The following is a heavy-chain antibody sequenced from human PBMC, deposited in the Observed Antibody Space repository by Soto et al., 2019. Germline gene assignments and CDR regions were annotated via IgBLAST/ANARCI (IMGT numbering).Heavy chain of an antibody. CDR1: GGSISSYY. V-gene: IGHV4-4*07. CDR3: ARAIIVVVPAAQYNWFDP. CDR2: IYTSGST. J-gene: IGHJ5*02. Sequence: PSETLSLTCTVSGGSISSYYWSWIRQPAGKGLEWIGRIYTSGSTNYNPSLKSRVTMSVDTSKNQFSLKLSSVTAADTAVYYCARAIIVVVPAAQYNWFDPWGQGTLVTVSS. D-gene: IGHD2-2*01.